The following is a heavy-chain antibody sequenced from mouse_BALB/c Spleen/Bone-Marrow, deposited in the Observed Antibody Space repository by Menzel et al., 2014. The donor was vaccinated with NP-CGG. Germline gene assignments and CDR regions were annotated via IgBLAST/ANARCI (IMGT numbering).Heavy chain of an antibody. Sequence: VKLMESGAELVRPGTSVKISCKASGYAFTNYWLGWGKQRPGHGLEWIGDIYPGSGNTYYTEKFKGKATQTADTSSSTSYIQLSNLTSEDSAVYFCARKRSLDYWGQGAILTVSA. CDR1: GYAFTNYW. CDR2: IYPGSGNT. V-gene: IGHV1-63*02. J-gene: IGHJ2*01. CDR3: ARKRSLDY.